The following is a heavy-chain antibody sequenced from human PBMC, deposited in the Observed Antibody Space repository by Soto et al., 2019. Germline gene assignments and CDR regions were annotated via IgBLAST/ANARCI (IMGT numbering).Heavy chain of an antibody. CDR1: GYTFTNYG. J-gene: IGHJ4*02. D-gene: IGHD2-2*01. Sequence: ASVKVSCKASGYTFTNYGITWVRQAPGQGLEWMGGIGAYNGNTHYTQRLQGRVTMTTDTSTSTAYMELRSLRSDDTAVYYCARRGDYGSTEFDYWGQGTLVTVSS. CDR2: IGAYNGNT. V-gene: IGHV1-18*01. CDR3: ARRGDYGSTEFDY.